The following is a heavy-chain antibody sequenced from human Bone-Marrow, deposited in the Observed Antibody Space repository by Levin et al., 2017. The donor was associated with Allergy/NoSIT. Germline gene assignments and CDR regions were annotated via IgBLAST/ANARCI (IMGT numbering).Heavy chain of an antibody. V-gene: IGHV1-3*01. CDR3: ARDWRISVAATEWFDP. CDR2: INAGNGNT. D-gene: IGHD6-19*01. Sequence: ASVKVSCKASGYIFTSYVMHWVRQAPGQSPEWMGWINAGNGNTKYSQKLQGRVTITGDTSASTAYMELSSLRFEDTAVYYCARDWRISVAATEWFDPWGQGTLVIVSS. CDR1: GYIFTSYV. J-gene: IGHJ5*02.